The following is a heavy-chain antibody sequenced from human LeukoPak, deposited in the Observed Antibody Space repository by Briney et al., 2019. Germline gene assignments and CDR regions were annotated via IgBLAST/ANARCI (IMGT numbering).Heavy chain of an antibody. D-gene: IGHD3-10*01. J-gene: IGHJ6*02. CDR3: ARDGEMVRGVPRGMDV. Sequence: SETLSLTCTVSGGSLSSSSYYWGWIRQPPGKGLEWIGSIYYSGSTYYNPSLKSRVTISVDKSKNQFSLKLTSVTAADTAVYFCARDGEMVRGVPRGMDVWGQGTTVTVSS. CDR1: GGSLSSSSYY. V-gene: IGHV4-39*07. CDR2: IYYSGST.